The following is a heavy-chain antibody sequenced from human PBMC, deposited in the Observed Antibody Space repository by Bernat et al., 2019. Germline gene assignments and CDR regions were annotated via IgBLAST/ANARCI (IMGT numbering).Heavy chain of an antibody. D-gene: IGHD1-26*01. CDR3: ASRGSVGGATSG. V-gene: IGHV4-39*01. CDR1: GGSISSSTYY. Sequence: QLQLQEAGPGLVKPSETLSLTCTVAGGSISSSTYYWGWIRQPPGKGLAWIGSIYYSGGTYYNPSLKSRVSSSVDTSKNKFYLKLGSVRAADTAVYYWASRGSVGGATSGWGEGTLVRVSS. J-gene: IGHJ4*02. CDR2: IYYSGGT.